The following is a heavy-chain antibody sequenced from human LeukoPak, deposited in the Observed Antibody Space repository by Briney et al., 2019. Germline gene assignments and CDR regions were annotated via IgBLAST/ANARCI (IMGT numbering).Heavy chain of an antibody. CDR3: AREQYYDFWSGYPYYYYGMDV. J-gene: IGHJ6*02. CDR1: GFTFSSYG. CDR2: IWYDGSNK. D-gene: IGHD3-3*01. V-gene: IGHV3-33*01. Sequence: GRSLRLSCAASGFTFSSYGMLWVRQAPGKGLEWVAVIWYDGSNKYYADSVKGRFTIYRDNSKNTLYLQMNSLRAEDTAVYYCAREQYYDFWSGYPYYYYGMDVWGQGTTVTVSS.